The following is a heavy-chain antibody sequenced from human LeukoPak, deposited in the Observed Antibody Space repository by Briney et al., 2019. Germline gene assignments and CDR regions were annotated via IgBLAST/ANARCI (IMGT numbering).Heavy chain of an antibody. Sequence: ASVKVSCKASGYTLTNYGVTWVRQAPGQGLEWMGWISVNNGNTQYAQKFGARVTLTTDTSANTVNMELRRLASDDTAIYYCARSSSSVNIESQYGLDVWGQGTTVTVSS. D-gene: IGHD6-6*01. CDR3: ARSSSSVNIESQYGLDV. CDR1: GYTLTNYG. CDR2: ISVNNGNT. J-gene: IGHJ6*02. V-gene: IGHV1-18*01.